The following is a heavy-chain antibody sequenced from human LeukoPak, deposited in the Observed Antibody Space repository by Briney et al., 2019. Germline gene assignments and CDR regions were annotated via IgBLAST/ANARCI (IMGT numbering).Heavy chain of an antibody. V-gene: IGHV1-24*01. D-gene: IGHD3-10*01. Sequence: ASVKVSCKVSGYTLTELSMHWVRQAPGKGLEWMGGFDPEDGETIYAQKFQGRVTMTEDTSTDTAYMELSSLRSDDTAVYYCATDPITMVRGVNFDYWGQGTLVTVSS. CDR2: FDPEDGET. CDR1: GYTLTELS. J-gene: IGHJ4*02. CDR3: ATDPITMVRGVNFDY.